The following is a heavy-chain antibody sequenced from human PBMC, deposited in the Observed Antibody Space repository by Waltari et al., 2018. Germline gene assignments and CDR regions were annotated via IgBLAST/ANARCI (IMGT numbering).Heavy chain of an antibody. J-gene: IGHJ4*02. CDR2: NHHSGNP. CDR1: GGSITAYF. V-gene: IGHV4-59*08. Sequence: QVQLQESGPGLVKPSETLSLTCSVSGGSITAYFWNWIRQPPGKGLEWIGYNHHSGNPQCNPPLKVRLTMAAGTSKSQFSLRLTSVTAPDTAVYFCARWDSPGRYFGDWGQGAPVTVSS. CDR3: ARWDSPGRYFGD. D-gene: IGHD3-10*01.